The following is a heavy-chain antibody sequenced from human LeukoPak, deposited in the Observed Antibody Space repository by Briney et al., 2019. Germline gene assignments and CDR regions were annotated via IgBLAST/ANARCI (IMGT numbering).Heavy chain of an antibody. V-gene: IGHV1-69*13. Sequence: SVKVSCKASGGTFSSYAISWVRQAPGKGLEGMGGIIPIFGTANYAQKFQGSVTITADESTSTAYMELSSLRSEDTAVYYCARVPLAAAYLDYWGRGTLVTVSS. CDR2: IIPIFGTA. CDR1: GGTFSSYA. J-gene: IGHJ4*02. CDR3: ARVPLAAAYLDY. D-gene: IGHD6-13*01.